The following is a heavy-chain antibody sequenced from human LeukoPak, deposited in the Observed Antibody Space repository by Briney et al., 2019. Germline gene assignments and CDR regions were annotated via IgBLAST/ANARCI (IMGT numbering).Heavy chain of an antibody. J-gene: IGHJ4*02. D-gene: IGHD1-26*01. CDR1: GFTVSSNY. V-gene: IGHV3-53*01. Sequence: GGSLRLSCAASGFTVSSNYMSWVRQAPGKGLEWVSVICSGGSTYYADSVKGRFTISRDNSKNTLYLQMNSLRAEDTAVYYCASPGYSGSYYGFDYWGQGTLVTVTS. CDR2: ICSGGST. CDR3: ASPGYSGSYYGFDY.